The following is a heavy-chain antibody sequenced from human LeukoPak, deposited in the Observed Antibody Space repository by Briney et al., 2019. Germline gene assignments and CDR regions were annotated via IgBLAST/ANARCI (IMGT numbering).Heavy chain of an antibody. V-gene: IGHV3-48*03. D-gene: IGHD1-26*01. CDR1: GFTFSSYE. CDR2: ISSSGSTI. Sequence: GGSLRLSCAASGFTFSSYEMNWVRQAPGKGLEWVSYISSSGSTIYYADSVKGRFTISRDNTKNSLYLQMNSLRGEDTAVYYCARGSIVGANDYWGQGTLVTVSS. J-gene: IGHJ4*02. CDR3: ARGSIVGANDY.